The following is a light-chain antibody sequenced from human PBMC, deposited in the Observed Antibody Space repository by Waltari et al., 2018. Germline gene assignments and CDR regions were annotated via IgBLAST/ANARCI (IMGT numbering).Light chain of an antibody. Sequence: QSVLTQQPSASGTPGQEVTISCSGTSSSVGSTLVFWYQQLPGAAPKLLIFRSDRRPSGVPDRISGSKSGTSASLVITGLRSEDEADYYCAAWDDSLSAYVFGTGTKVTVL. CDR2: RSD. CDR3: AAWDDSLSAYV. V-gene: IGLV1-47*01. CDR1: SSSVGSTL. J-gene: IGLJ1*01.